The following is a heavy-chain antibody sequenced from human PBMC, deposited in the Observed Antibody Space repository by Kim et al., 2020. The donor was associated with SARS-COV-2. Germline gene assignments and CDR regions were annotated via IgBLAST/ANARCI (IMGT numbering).Heavy chain of an antibody. V-gene: IGHV3-33*05. CDR3: ARDGDGYNFWDY. CDR2: ISYDGSNK. D-gene: IGHD3-3*01. CDR1: GFTFSSYG. J-gene: IGHJ4*02. Sequence: GGSLRLSCAASGFTFSSYGMHWVHQAPGKGLEWVAVISYDGSNKYYADSVKGRFTISRDNSKNTLYLQMNSLRAEDTAVYYCARDGDGYNFWDYWGQGTLVTVSS.